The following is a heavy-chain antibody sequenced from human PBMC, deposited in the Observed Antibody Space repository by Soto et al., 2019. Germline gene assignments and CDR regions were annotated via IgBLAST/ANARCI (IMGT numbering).Heavy chain of an antibody. D-gene: IGHD3-9*01. Sequence: PSETLSLPCTVSGGSISSGGYYWSWIRQHPGKGLEWIGYIYYSGSTYYNPSLKSRVTISVDTSKNQFSLKLSSVTAADTAVYYCARGGRYYDILTGYPKPGYYFDYWGQGTLVTVSS. CDR3: ARGGRYYDILTGYPKPGYYFDY. CDR1: GGSISSGGYY. CDR2: IYYSGST. J-gene: IGHJ4*02. V-gene: IGHV4-31*03.